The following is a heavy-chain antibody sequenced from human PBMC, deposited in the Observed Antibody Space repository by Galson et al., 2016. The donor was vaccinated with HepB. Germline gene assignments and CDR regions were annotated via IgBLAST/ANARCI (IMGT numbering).Heavy chain of an antibody. Sequence: SVKVSCKASGYSFRSYGISWVRQAPGQGLEWMGWISGYNGNTNYAQKVQGRVAMTTDTSTNTAYMELRRLRSDDTAVYDCVKSDSAPYFYRNMDVWGQGTTVTVSS. CDR3: VKSDSAPYFYRNMDV. V-gene: IGHV1-18*01. D-gene: IGHD2/OR15-2a*01. CDR1: GYSFRSYG. CDR2: ISGYNGNT. J-gene: IGHJ6*02.